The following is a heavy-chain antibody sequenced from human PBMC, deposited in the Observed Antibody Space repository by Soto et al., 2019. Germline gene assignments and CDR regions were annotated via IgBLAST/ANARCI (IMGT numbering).Heavy chain of an antibody. CDR2: IKQDGSEK. J-gene: IGHJ4*02. V-gene: IGHV3-7*01. D-gene: IGHD3-3*01. CDR1: GFTFSSYW. CDR3: ARDELDPKDGFLEWLLFRN. Sequence: GGSLRLSCAASGFTFSSYWMSWVRQAPGKGLEWVANIKQDGSEKYYVDSVKGRFTISRDNAKNSLYLQMNSLRAEDTAVYYCARDELDPKDGFLEWLLFRNWGQGTLVTVSS.